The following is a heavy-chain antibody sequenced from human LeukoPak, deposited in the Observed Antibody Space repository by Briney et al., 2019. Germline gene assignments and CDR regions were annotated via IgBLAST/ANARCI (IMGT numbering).Heavy chain of an antibody. CDR2: ISGGAGST. D-gene: IGHD3-9*01. Sequence: GGSLRLSCAASGLTLSNQAMNWVRQAPGKGLEGVSGISGGAGSTYYAHSVKGRFTISRDNSNNALYLQMNSLRAEDTAVYYCAKGGLGSDILTTCDPWGQGTLVTVSS. CDR1: GLTLSNQA. V-gene: IGHV3-23*01. J-gene: IGHJ5*02. CDR3: AKGGLGSDILTTCDP.